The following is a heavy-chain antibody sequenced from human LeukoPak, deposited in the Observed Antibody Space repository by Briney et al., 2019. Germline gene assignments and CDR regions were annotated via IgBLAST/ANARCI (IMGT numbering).Heavy chain of an antibody. CDR3: ARAGAVAGPPDGLY. J-gene: IGHJ4*02. Sequence: PGGSLRLSCAASGFTFSSYSMNWVRQAPGKGLEWVSYISSSSSTIYYADSVKGRFTISRDNAKNSLYLQMNSLRAEDTAVYYCARAGAVAGPPDGLYWGQGTLVTVSS. D-gene: IGHD6-19*01. CDR2: ISSSSSTI. CDR1: GFTFSSYS. V-gene: IGHV3-48*01.